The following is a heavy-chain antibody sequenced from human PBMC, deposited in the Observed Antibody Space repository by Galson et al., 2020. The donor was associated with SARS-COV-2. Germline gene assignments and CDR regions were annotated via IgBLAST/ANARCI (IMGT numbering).Heavy chain of an antibody. V-gene: IGHV5-51*01. CDR3: ARHGPYGGNARGGWFDP. Sequence: GESLKISCKGSGYSFTSYWIGWVRQMPGKGLEWMGIIHPGDSDTRYSPSFQGQVTISADKSISTAYLQWSSLKASDTAMYYCARHGPYGGNARGGWFDPWGQGTLVTVSS. CDR1: GYSFTSYW. J-gene: IGHJ5*02. D-gene: IGHD2-15*01. CDR2: IHPGDSDT.